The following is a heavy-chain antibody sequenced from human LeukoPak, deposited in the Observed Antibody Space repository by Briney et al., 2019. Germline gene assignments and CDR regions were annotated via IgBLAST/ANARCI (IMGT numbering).Heavy chain of an antibody. J-gene: IGHJ4*02. CDR3: PRPKQQLICDY. V-gene: IGHV3-7*01. D-gene: IGHD6-13*01. Sequence: GGSLRLSCAASGFTFSSYWMSWVRQAPGKGLEWVANIKQDGSEKYYVDSVKGRFTISRDNAKNSLYLQMNSLRAEGTAVYYCPRPKQQLICDYMGQGTLVTVSS. CDR2: IKQDGSEK. CDR1: GFTFSSYW.